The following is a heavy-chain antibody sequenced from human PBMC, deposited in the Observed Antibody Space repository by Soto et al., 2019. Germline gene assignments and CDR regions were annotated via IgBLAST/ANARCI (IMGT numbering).Heavy chain of an antibody. CDR1: GYTFTSYY. Sequence: QVQLVQSGAEVKKPGASVKVSCKASGYTFTSYYMHWVRQAPGQGLEWMGIINPSGGSTSYAQKFQGRVTMTRATSTSTVYMELSSLRSEDTAVYYCARVQRWELLAGGSEGYYYGMDVWGQGTTVTVSS. CDR3: ARVQRWELLAGGSEGYYYGMDV. J-gene: IGHJ6*02. V-gene: IGHV1-46*01. CDR2: INPSGGST. D-gene: IGHD1-26*01.